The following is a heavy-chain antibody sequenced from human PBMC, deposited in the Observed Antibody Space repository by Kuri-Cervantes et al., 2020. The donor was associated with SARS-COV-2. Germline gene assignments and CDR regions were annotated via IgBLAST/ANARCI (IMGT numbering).Heavy chain of an antibody. CDR2: VYSTGTT. D-gene: IGHD1-26*01. CDR1: GGSISSGSYY. CDR3: ARVGARGLDF. V-gene: IGHV4-61*02. J-gene: IGHJ4*02. Sequence: SETLSLTCTVSGGSISSGSYYWSWIRQPAGKGLEWIGRVYSTGTTDYNPSLKSRVTMSVDTSKSQFSLNLTSVTAADTAVYYCARVGARGLDFWGQGTLVTVSS.